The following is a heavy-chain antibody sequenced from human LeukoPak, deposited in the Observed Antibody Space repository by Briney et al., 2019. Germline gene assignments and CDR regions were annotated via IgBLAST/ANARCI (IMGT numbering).Heavy chain of an antibody. Sequence: SETLSPTCTVSGGSISSSYWSWIRQPPGKGLEWIGYISYSGSTDYNPSLKSRVTISVDTSKNQFSLKLSSVTAADTAVYYCARRVAGTAGFDYWGQGTLVTVSS. D-gene: IGHD6-19*01. CDR1: GGSISSSY. V-gene: IGHV4-59*08. J-gene: IGHJ4*02. CDR2: ISYSGST. CDR3: ARRVAGTAGFDY.